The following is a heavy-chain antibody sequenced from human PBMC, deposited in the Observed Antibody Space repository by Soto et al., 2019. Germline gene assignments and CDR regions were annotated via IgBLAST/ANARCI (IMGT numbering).Heavy chain of an antibody. CDR1: GYTFTYRY. V-gene: IGHV1-45*02. CDR2: ITPFNGNT. Sequence: QMQLVQSGAEVKKTGSSVKVSCKASGYTFTYRYLHWVRQAPGQALEWMGWITPFNGNTNYAQKFQDRVTITRDRSIGTAYMEVRSLRSEDPAMYYCASMGYSSSSFDYWGQGTLVTVSS. CDR3: ASMGYSSSSFDY. J-gene: IGHJ4*02. D-gene: IGHD6-6*01.